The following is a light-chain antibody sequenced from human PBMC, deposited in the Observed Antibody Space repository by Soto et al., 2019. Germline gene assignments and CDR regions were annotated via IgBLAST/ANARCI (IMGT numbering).Light chain of an antibody. J-gene: IGKJ4*01. CDR1: QSVSSW. CDR3: QQYYSFPLT. Sequence: DIQMTRSPSSLSPSVGDRVTITCRASQSVSSWLAWYQQKPGKAPKLLIYKASSLESGVPSRFSGSGSGTDFTLTISCLQSEDFATYYCQQYYSFPLTFGGGTKVDIK. V-gene: IGKV1-5*03. CDR2: KAS.